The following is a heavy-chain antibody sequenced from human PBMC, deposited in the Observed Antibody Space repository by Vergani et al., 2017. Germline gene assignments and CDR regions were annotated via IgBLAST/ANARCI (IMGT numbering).Heavy chain of an antibody. CDR2: LSASDRRT. V-gene: IGHV3-23*01. Sequence: EVQLLESGGGSAQPGESLRLSCVASGFTFTAHGLNWVRQAPGKGLEWVSTLSASDRRTHYADSVKGRFTISRDISKNTLFLHMNSLRPEDTAVYYCAKVGRSEVAGTCGAFDIWGQGTMVTVSS. CDR1: GFTFTAHG. J-gene: IGHJ3*02. D-gene: IGHD6-19*01. CDR3: AKVGRSEVAGTCGAFDI.